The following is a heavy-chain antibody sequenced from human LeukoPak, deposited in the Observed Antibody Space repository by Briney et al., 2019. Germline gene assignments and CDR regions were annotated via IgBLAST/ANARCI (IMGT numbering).Heavy chain of an antibody. V-gene: IGHV4-39*01. Sequence: PSETLSLTCTVSGGSISSSSYYWGWIRQPPGKGLEWIGSIYYSGSTYYNPSLKSRVTISVDTSKNQFSLKLSSVTAADTAVYYCARVLGAVRGPLGYFDLWGRGTLVTVSS. CDR3: ARVLGAVRGPLGYFDL. CDR1: GGSISSSSYY. CDR2: IYYSGST. J-gene: IGHJ2*01. D-gene: IGHD3-10*01.